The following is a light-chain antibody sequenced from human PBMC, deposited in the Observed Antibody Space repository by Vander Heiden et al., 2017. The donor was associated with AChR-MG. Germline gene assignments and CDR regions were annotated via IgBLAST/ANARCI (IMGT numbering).Light chain of an antibody. J-gene: IGKJ3*01. V-gene: IGKV3-15*01. CDR2: GAS. Sequence: ELVMTHSPATLSVSPGERATLSCRASQSVSSNLAWYQQKPGQAPRLLIYGASTRATGIPARFSGSGSGTEFTLTISSLQSEDFAVYYCQQYNNWPLSTFGPGTKVDIK. CDR3: QQYNNWPLST. CDR1: QSVSSN.